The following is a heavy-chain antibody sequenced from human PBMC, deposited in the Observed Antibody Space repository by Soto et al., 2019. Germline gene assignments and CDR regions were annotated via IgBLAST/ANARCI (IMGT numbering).Heavy chain of an antibody. CDR2: ITDDGSRT. V-gene: IGHV3-74*01. J-gene: IGHJ6*02. Sequence: EVQLVESGGGLVQPGGSRRLSCAASGFTFSNYWMHWVRQAPGKGLVWGSRITDDGSRTSYADSVEGRFTISRDNAKNTLYLQMYSLRAEDPAVYYCVTAWGVWGQGTAVTVSS. CDR3: VTAWGV. CDR1: GFTFSNYW. D-gene: IGHD3-16*01.